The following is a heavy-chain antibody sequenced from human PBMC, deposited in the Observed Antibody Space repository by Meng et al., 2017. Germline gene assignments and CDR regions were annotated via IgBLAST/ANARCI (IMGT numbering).Heavy chain of an antibody. CDR3: TTFVDTAMVYDFDY. V-gene: IGHV3-15*01. J-gene: IGHJ4*02. Sequence: GESLKISCAASGFTFSNAWMSWVRQAPGKGLEWVGRIKSKTDGGTTDYAAPVKGRFTISRDDSKNTPYLQMNSLKTEDTAVYYCTTFVDTAMVYDFDYWGQGTLVTVSS. CDR2: IKSKTDGGTT. D-gene: IGHD5-18*01. CDR1: GFTFSNAW.